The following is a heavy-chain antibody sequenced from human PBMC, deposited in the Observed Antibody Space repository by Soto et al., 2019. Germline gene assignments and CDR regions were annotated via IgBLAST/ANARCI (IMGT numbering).Heavy chain of an antibody. CDR2: ISAYNGNT. CDR3: ARADWPENWFDP. J-gene: IGHJ5*02. V-gene: IGHV1-18*01. D-gene: IGHD2-21*01. Sequence: ASVKVSCKASGYTFTSYGISWMRQAPGQGLEWMGWISAYNGNTNYAQKLQGRVTMTTDTSTSTAYMELRSLRSDDTAVYYCARADWPENWFDPWGQGTLVTVSS. CDR1: GYTFTSYG.